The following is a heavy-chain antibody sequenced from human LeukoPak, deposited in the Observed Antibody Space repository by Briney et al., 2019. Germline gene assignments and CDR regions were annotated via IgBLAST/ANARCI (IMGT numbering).Heavy chain of an antibody. CDR3: ARDTAATYHYYYYGMDV. Sequence: PSETLSLTCTVSGGSISSSSYYWGWIRQPPGKGLGWIGSIYYSGSTYYNPSLKSRVTISVDTSKNQFSLKLSSVTAADTAVYYCARDTAATYHYYYYGMDVWGQGTTVTVSS. J-gene: IGHJ6*02. V-gene: IGHV4-39*07. CDR1: GGSISSSSYY. CDR2: IYYSGST. D-gene: IGHD2-2*01.